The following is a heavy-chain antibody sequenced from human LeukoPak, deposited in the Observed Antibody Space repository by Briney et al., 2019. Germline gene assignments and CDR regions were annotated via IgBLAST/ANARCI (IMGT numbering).Heavy chain of an antibody. D-gene: IGHD2-15*01. J-gene: IGHJ4*02. CDR2: ISYDGSDK. Sequence: GGSLRLSGAASGFTFSSLGLHGVGQAPGKGREGVAVISYDGSDKYYADSVMGRFTISRDNSKNTLYLQMNSLRAEDTAVYYCARDERYSLDYWGQGTLVTVSS. V-gene: IGHV3-30*03. CDR3: ARDERYSLDY. CDR1: GFTFSSLG.